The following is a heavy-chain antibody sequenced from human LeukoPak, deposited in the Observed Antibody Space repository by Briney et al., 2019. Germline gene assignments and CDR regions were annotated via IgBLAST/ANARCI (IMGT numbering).Heavy chain of an antibody. CDR1: GGSISSYY. D-gene: IGHD2-15*01. CDR2: IYYSGST. J-gene: IGHJ5*02. Sequence: SETLSLTCTVSGGSISSYYWSWIRQPPGKGLEWIGYIYYSGSTNYNPSLKSRVTISVDTSKNQFSLELSSVTAADTAVYYCARQRSGGNWFDPWGQGTLVTVSS. V-gene: IGHV4-59*08. CDR3: ARQRSGGNWFDP.